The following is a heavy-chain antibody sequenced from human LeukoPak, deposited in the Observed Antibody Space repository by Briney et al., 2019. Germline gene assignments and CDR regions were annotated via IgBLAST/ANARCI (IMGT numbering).Heavy chain of an antibody. CDR3: ARGYCSSTSCYLLNYYYYGMDV. J-gene: IGHJ6*02. V-gene: IGHV1-18*01. Sequence: ASVKVSCKASGYTFTSYGISWVRQAPGQGLEWMGWISAYNGNTNYAQKLQGRVTMTTDTSTSTAYMELRSLRSDDTAVYYCARGYCSSTSCYLLNYYYYGMDVWGQGTTVTVSS. CDR2: ISAYNGNT. D-gene: IGHD2-2*01. CDR1: GYTFTSYG.